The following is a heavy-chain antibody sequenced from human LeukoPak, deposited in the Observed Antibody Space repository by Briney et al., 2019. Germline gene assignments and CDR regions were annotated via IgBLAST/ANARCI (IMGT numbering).Heavy chain of an antibody. CDR2: INHSGST. CDR3: ARGNVVVVAATIPYYYYYMDV. CDR1: GGSFSGYY. V-gene: IGHV4-34*01. D-gene: IGHD2-15*01. J-gene: IGHJ6*03. Sequence: PSETLSLTCAVYGGSFSGYYWSWIRQPPGKGLEWIGEINHSGSTNYNPSLKSRVTISVDTSKNQFYLKLSSVTAADTAVYYCARGNVVVVAATIPYYYYYMDVWGKGTTVTVSS.